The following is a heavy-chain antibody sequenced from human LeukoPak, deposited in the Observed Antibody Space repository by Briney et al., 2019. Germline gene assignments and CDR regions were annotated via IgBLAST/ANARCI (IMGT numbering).Heavy chain of an antibody. Sequence: SETLSLTCSVSGGSICCYYWSWLRQPPGKGLEWIGYIYYSGSTNYNPSLKSRVTISVDTSKNQFSLKLSSVTAADTAVYYCARGRLLEWLPFDPWGQGTLGTVSS. J-gene: IGHJ5*02. CDR3: ARGRLLEWLPFDP. V-gene: IGHV4-59*01. CDR1: GGSICCYY. D-gene: IGHD3-3*01. CDR2: IYYSGST.